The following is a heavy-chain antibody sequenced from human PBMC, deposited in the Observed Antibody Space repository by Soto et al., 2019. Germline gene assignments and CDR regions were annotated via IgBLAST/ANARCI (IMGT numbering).Heavy chain of an antibody. D-gene: IGHD1-26*01. J-gene: IGHJ1*01. V-gene: IGHV3-48*03. CDR2: IDGSGTTK. CDR3: ARGVREFQN. CDR1: GFTFNDFE. Sequence: EVQLLESGGGLVQPGGSLRLSCGVSGFTFNDFEMNWVRQAPGKGLEWLAYIDGSGTTKTYADSVRRRFTLSGDNPYNSLFSLRSNPSAADSAIYCCARGVREFQNWGQGTLVSVSS.